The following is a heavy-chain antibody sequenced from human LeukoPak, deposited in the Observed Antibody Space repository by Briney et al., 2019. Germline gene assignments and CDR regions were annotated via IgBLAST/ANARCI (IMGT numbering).Heavy chain of an antibody. V-gene: IGHV4-59*01. Sequence: ASETLSLTCTVSGGSISSYYWSWIRQPPGKGLEWIGYIYYSGSTNYNPSLKSRVTISVDTSKNQFSLKLSSVTAAGTAVYYCARASSYFASPTYFDYWGQGTLVTVSS. J-gene: IGHJ4*02. CDR3: ARASSYFASPTYFDY. CDR2: IYYSGST. CDR1: GGSISSYY. D-gene: IGHD1-26*01.